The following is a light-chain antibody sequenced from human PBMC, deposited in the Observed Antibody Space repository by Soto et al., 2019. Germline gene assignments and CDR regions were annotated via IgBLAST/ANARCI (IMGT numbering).Light chain of an antibody. CDR3: PPYNAWPPWT. CDR1: QSVSSN. CDR2: GAS. V-gene: IGKV3-15*01. J-gene: IGKJ1*01. Sequence: EIVMTQSPATLSVSPVERATLSCRASQSVSSNLAWYQQKPGQAPRLLIYGASTRATGIPARFSGSGSGTEFTLTISSLQSEDFAVYYCPPYNAWPPWTFGQGTKVEIK.